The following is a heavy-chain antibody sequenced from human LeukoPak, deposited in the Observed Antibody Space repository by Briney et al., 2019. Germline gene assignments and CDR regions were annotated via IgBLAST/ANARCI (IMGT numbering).Heavy chain of an antibody. D-gene: IGHD2-21*02. CDR1: GFTVSSNY. CDR3: ARDLTATYYFDY. Sequence: GGSLRLSCAASGFTVSSNYMSWVRQAPGKGLEWVSVIYSGGSTYYADSVKGRFTISRDNSKNTLYLQMDSLRAEDTAVYYCARDLTATYYFDYWGQGTLVTVSS. V-gene: IGHV3-66*02. J-gene: IGHJ4*02. CDR2: IYSGGST.